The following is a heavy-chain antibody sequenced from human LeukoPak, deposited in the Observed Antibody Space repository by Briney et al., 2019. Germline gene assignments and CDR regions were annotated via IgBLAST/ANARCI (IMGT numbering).Heavy chain of an antibody. J-gene: IGHJ4*02. CDR2: ISSSSSYI. CDR1: GFTFSSYG. D-gene: IGHD1-26*01. V-gene: IGHV3-21*01. Sequence: GGSLRLSCAASGFTFSSYGVSWVRQAPGKGLEWVSSISSSSSYIYYADSVKGRFTISRDNAKNSLYLQMNSLRAEDTAVYYCARGDVGATGFVWGQGTLVTVSS. CDR3: ARGDVGATGFV.